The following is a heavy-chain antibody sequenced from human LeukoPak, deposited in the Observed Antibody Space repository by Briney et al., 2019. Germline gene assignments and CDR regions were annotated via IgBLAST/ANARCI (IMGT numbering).Heavy chain of an antibody. D-gene: IGHD3-10*01. Sequence: GGSLRLSCAASGFTFSSYAMSWVRQAPGKGLEWVSAISGSGGSTYYADSVKGRFTISRDNSKNTLYLQMNSLRAEDTAVYYCAKDGDLGGYWYYMDVWGKGTTVTVSS. J-gene: IGHJ6*03. CDR2: ISGSGGST. CDR1: GFTFSSYA. CDR3: AKDGDLGGYWYYMDV. V-gene: IGHV3-23*01.